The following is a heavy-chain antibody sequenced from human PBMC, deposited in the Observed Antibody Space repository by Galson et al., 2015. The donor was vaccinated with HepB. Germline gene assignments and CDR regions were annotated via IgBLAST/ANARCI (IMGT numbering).Heavy chain of an antibody. CDR1: GFTFDDYA. V-gene: IGHV3-9*01. J-gene: IGHJ4*02. CDR3: AKVDGGGYYFDY. CDR2: ISWNSGSI. Sequence: SLRLSCAASGFTFDDYAMHWVRQAPGKGLEWVSGISWNSGSIGYADSVKGRFTISRDNAKNSLYLQMNSLRAEDTALYYCAKVDGGGYYFDYWGQGTLVTVSS. D-gene: IGHD2-15*01.